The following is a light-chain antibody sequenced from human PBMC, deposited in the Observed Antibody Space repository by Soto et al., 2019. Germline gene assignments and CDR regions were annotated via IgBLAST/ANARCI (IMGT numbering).Light chain of an antibody. V-gene: IGKV1-5*03. J-gene: IGKJ1*01. CDR2: KTS. CDR3: QYYNNYCWT. CDR1: QSISSW. Sequence: DIQLTQSPSTLSASVGDRVTITCRASQSISSWLAWYQQKPGKAPKFLIYKTSNLESGVPSRFSGSRSGTEFTHTISSLQPDDFATYYCQYYNNYCWTFGQGTKVEIK.